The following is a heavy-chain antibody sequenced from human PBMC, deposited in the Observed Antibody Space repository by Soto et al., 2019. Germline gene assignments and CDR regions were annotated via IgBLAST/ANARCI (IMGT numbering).Heavy chain of an antibody. Sequence: ASVKVSCKASGYTFTSYDINWVRQATGQGLEWMGWMNPNSGNTGYAQKFQGRVTMTRNTSISTAYMELSSLRSEDTAVYYCARSRDTAMGRGYSMDVWGQGTTVTVSS. CDR1: GYTFTSYD. V-gene: IGHV1-8*01. D-gene: IGHD5-18*01. J-gene: IGHJ6*02. CDR2: MNPNSGNT. CDR3: ARSRDTAMGRGYSMDV.